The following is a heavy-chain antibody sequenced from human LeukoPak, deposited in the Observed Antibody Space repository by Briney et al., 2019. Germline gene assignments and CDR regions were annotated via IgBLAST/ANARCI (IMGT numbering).Heavy chain of an antibody. D-gene: IGHD1-7*01. CDR3: ARDNWNYTFDYYYMDV. Sequence: SETLSLTCTVSGGSISGGDYYWSWIRQPPGKGLEWIGYIYYSGSTYYNPSLKSRVTISVDTSKNQFSLKLSSVTAADTAVYYCARDNWNYTFDYYYMDVWGKGTTVTVSS. CDR1: GGSISGGDYY. J-gene: IGHJ6*03. CDR2: IYYSGST. V-gene: IGHV4-30-4*08.